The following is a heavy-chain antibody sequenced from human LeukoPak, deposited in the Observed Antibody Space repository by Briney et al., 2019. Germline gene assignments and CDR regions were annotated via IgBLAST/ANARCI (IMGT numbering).Heavy chain of an antibody. CDR3: ARVGDFQSVAGNCDS. CDR1: GFTFSSYS. D-gene: IGHD6-19*01. J-gene: IGHJ5*01. Sequence: PGGSRRLSCAASGFTFSSYSMNWVRQAPGKGLEWVSAISSSSSYIYYADSVKGRFTISRDNAKNSLYLQMNSLRAEDTAVYYCARVGDFQSVAGNCDSWGQGTLVTVSS. V-gene: IGHV3-21*01. CDR2: ISSSSSYI.